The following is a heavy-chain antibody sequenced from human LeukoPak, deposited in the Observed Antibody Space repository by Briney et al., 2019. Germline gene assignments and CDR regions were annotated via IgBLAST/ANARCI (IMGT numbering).Heavy chain of an antibody. V-gene: IGHV3-23*01. CDR2: ISGSGGST. CDR1: GGSISSSRYY. J-gene: IGHJ6*02. Sequence: ETLSLTCTVSGGSISSSRYYWGWIRQPPGKGLEWVSAISGSGGSTYYADSVKGRFTISRDNSKNTLYLQMNSLRAEDTAVYYCAKDKPYDFWSAISPDAFDYGMDVWGQGTTVTVSS. D-gene: IGHD3-3*01. CDR3: AKDKPYDFWSAISPDAFDYGMDV.